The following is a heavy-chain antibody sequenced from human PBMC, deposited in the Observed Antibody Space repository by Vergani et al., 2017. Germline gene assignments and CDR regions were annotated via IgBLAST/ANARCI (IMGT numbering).Heavy chain of an antibody. CDR1: GFTFSSYW. CDR2: IKEDGSEK. Sequence: EVQMVESGGGLVQPGGSLRLSCVASGFTFSSYWMTWIRKTPEKGLEWVANIKEDGSEKNHVDSVKGRFTISRDNSKNSLYLEMDSLRVEDTGVYYCARGYGSAAVHWGQGALVTVSS. J-gene: IGHJ4*02. V-gene: IGHV3-7*05. CDR3: ARGYGSAAVH. D-gene: IGHD3-10*01.